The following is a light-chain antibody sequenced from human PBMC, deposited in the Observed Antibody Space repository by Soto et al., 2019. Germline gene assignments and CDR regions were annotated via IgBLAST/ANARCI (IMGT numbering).Light chain of an antibody. CDR2: LDSDGSH. CDR1: SGHSTYA. Sequence: QPVLTQSPSASASLGASVKRTCTLSSGHSTYAIAWHQQQPEKGPRYLMKLDSDGSHSKGDGIPERFSGSSSGAERYLTISSLQSEDEAGYYCQTWATGPDGVFGGGTKLTVL. CDR3: QTWATGPDGV. V-gene: IGLV4-69*01. J-gene: IGLJ3*02.